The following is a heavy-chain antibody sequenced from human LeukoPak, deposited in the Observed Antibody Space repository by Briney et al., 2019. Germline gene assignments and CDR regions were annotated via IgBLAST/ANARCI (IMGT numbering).Heavy chain of an antibody. J-gene: IGHJ4*02. CDR2: IRWNSGSI. CDR1: GFSFDDYA. V-gene: IGHV3-9*01. D-gene: IGHD3-9*01. Sequence: GRSLRLSCAASGFSFDDYAMHWVRQAPGKGLEWVSGIRWNSGSIGYADSVKGRFTISIDNAKNSLYLRMNSLRAEDTALYYCAKDIAGVGYYDILTGYYRGGGFDYWGQGTLVTVSS. CDR3: AKDIAGVGYYDILTGYYRGGGFDY.